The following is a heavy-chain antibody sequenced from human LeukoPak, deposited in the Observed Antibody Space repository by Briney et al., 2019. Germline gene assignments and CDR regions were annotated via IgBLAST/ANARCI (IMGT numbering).Heavy chain of an antibody. CDR3: ATFEDIVVVPAATLADY. CDR1: GFTVSNNY. Sequence: GGSLRLSCAASGFTVSNNYMSWVRQAPGKGLEWVSVIYSAGNTYYADSVKGRFTISRDNSKNTLYLQMNSLRAEDTAVYYCATFEDIVVVPAATLADYWGQGTLVTVSS. CDR2: IYSAGNT. D-gene: IGHD2-2*01. V-gene: IGHV3-66*01. J-gene: IGHJ4*02.